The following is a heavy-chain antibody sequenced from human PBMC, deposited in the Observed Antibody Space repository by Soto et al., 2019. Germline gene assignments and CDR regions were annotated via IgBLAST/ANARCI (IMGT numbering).Heavy chain of an antibody. J-gene: IGHJ5*02. CDR1: GFTFSPYH. CDR3: ARSGLALPYSASHWFDP. V-gene: IGHV3-48*04. Sequence: PGGSLRLSCAASGFTFSPYHMDWVRQAPGKGLEWVSYISSASSAIYYADSVKGRFTISRDNAKNSLFLQMNSLRAEDTAVYYCARSGLALPYSASHWFDPWGHGTLVTVSS. D-gene: IGHD3-22*01. CDR2: ISSASSAI.